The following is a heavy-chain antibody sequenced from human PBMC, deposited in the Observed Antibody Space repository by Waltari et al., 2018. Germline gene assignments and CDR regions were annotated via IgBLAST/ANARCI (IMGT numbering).Heavy chain of an antibody. J-gene: IGHJ6*02. CDR1: GFSPLNFG. V-gene: IGHV3-33*01. CDR3: ARDPGGSHHGLDV. Sequence: QEQLVESGGGVVQPGNTLRISCVTSGFSPLNFGFGWVRQTPGRGREWVAGMWSNGRAFYADSVRVRFTMSRDTSRTRMFLQMNSLRVDDTAVYYCARDPGGSHHGLDVWGQGTPVIVSS. CDR2: MWSNGRA. D-gene: IGHD3-10*01.